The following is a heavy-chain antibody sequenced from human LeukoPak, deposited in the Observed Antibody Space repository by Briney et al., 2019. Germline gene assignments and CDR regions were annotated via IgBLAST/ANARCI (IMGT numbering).Heavy chain of an antibody. CDR1: GGSLRPFY. J-gene: IGHJ4*02. D-gene: IGHD1-20*01. Sequence: SETLSLTCGIYGGSLRPFYWSWIRQPPGKGLEWIGYIYYSGSTNYNPSLKSRVTISVDTSKNQFSLKLSSVTAADTAVYYCAREGITGTYYYFDYWGQGTLVTVSS. CDR3: AREGITGTYYYFDY. V-gene: IGHV4-59*01. CDR2: IYYSGST.